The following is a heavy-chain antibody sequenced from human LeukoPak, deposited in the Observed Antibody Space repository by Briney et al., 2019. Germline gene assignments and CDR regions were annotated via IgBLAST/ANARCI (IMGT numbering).Heavy chain of an antibody. Sequence: PPETLSLTCIVSGGSISSYYWSWIRQPPGKGLEWIGYVDNSGSTTCNPSLKSRVLISVDTSKNQFSLKLSSVTAADTAVYYCARNGGGYSFDSWGQGTLVAVSS. D-gene: IGHD1-26*01. CDR1: GGSISSYY. J-gene: IGHJ4*02. CDR3: ARNGGGYSFDS. V-gene: IGHV4-59*08. CDR2: VDNSGST.